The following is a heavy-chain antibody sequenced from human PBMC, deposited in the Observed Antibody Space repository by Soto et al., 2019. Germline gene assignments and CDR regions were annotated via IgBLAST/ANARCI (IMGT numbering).Heavy chain of an antibody. J-gene: IGHJ6*02. Sequence: GGSLRLSCAASGFTFSTYGMHWVRQAPGKGLEGVAVISYDGGNKYYADSVKGRFTISRDNSKNTLFLQMNSLRAEDTAVYYCAKILGYCSSSSCSKDYYYYYGLDVWGLGITVTVSS. CDR2: ISYDGGNK. CDR3: AKILGYCSSSSCSKDYYYYYGLDV. D-gene: IGHD2-15*01. CDR1: GFTFSTYG. V-gene: IGHV3-30*18.